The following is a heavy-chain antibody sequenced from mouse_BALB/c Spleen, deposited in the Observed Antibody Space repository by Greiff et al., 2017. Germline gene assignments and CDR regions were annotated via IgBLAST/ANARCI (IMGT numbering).Heavy chain of an antibody. J-gene: IGHJ3*01. V-gene: IGHV2-2*02. CDR3: ARNSLYYGNYAWFAY. Sequence: QVQLKESGPGLVQPSQSLSITCTVSGFSLTSYGVHWVRQSPGKGLEWLGVIWSGGSTDYNAAFISRLSISKDNSKSQVFFKMNSLQANDTAIYYFARNSLYYGNYAWFAYWGQGTLVTVSA. CDR1: GFSLTSYG. D-gene: IGHD2-1*01. CDR2: IWSGGST.